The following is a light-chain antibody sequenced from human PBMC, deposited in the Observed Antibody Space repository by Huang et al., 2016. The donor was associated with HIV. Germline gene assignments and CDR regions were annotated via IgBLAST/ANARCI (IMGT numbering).Light chain of an antibody. Sequence: ELVMTQSPDTLSVSPGKRATLSCTASQDGASNVAWYQQKPGQPPRLLIFAANTRATSVPARFSASGSGTEFTLTIDSLQSEDFALYYCQQYNAWPRTFGQGTRVEV. J-gene: IGKJ1*01. CDR2: AAN. CDR1: QDGASN. CDR3: QQYNAWPRT. V-gene: IGKV3-15*01.